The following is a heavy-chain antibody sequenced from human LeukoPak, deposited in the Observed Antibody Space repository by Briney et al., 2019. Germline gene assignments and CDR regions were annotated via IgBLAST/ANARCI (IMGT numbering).Heavy chain of an antibody. Sequence: PGGSLRPSCAASGFTVSSNYMSWVRQAPGKGLEWVSVIYSGGSTYYADSVKGRFTISRDNSKNTLYLQMNSLRAEDTAVYYCAREGTVVTQGGYYYYGMDVWGQGTTVTVSS. D-gene: IGHD4-23*01. CDR2: IYSGGST. V-gene: IGHV3-66*01. J-gene: IGHJ6*02. CDR1: GFTVSSNY. CDR3: AREGTVVTQGGYYYYGMDV.